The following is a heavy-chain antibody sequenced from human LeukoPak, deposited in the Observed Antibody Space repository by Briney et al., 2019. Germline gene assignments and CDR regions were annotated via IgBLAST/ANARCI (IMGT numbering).Heavy chain of an antibody. J-gene: IGHJ4*02. CDR1: GDSISSSSYY. D-gene: IGHD2-15*01. CDR3: ARTLPSSYCSRGSCFSRPGY. Sequence: PSETLSLTCTVSGDSISSSSYYWGWIRQPPGKGLEWIGSIYYSGSTYYNPSLKSRVTISVDTSKNQLSLKLISVTAADTAVYYCARTLPSSYCSRGSCFSRPGYWGQGTLVTVSS. V-gene: IGHV4-39*01. CDR2: IYYSGST.